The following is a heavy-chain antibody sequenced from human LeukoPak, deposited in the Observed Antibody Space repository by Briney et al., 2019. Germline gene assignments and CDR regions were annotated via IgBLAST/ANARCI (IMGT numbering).Heavy chain of an antibody. CDR1: RFIVSGDY. D-gene: IGHD3-10*01. CDR2: IKSKTDGGTT. CDR3: TTVTMVRDYDY. J-gene: IGHJ4*02. Sequence: GGSLRLSCVVSRFIVSGDYMSWVRQAPGEGLEWVGRIKSKTDGGTTDYAAPVKGRFTISRDDSKNTLYLEMNSLKIEDTAVYYCTTVTMVRDYDYWGQGTLVTVSS. V-gene: IGHV3-15*01.